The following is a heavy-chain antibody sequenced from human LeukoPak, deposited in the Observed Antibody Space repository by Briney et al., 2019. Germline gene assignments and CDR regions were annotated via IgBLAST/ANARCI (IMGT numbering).Heavy chain of an antibody. CDR2: IYTSGST. D-gene: IGHD2-2*01. CDR3: ARGVVPARGDWFDP. Sequence: PSETLSLTCTVSGVSISSYYWSWIRQPAGKGLEWIGRIYTSGSTNYNPSLKSRVTISVDKSKNQFSLKLSSVTAADTAVYYCARGVVPARGDWFDPWGQGTLVTVSS. CDR1: GVSISSYY. J-gene: IGHJ5*02. V-gene: IGHV4-4*07.